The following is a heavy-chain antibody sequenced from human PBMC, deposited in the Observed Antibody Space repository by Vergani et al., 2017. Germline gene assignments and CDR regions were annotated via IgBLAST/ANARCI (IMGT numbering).Heavy chain of an antibody. V-gene: IGHV1-18*01. CDR3: AREQWLPIDYFDY. D-gene: IGHD6-19*01. CDR2: ISAYNGNT. CDR1: GYTFSTYG. Sequence: QVQLVQSGAEVKKPGASVKVSCKASGYTFSTYGISWVRQAPGQGLEWMGWISAYNGNTNYPEKFQGRLTMTTDTSTRTAYMELRSLRSDDTAVYYCAREQWLPIDYFDYWGQGTLVTVSS. J-gene: IGHJ4*02.